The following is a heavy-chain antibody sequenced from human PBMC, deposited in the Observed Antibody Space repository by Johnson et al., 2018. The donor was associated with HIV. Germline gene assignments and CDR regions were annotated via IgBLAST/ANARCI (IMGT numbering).Heavy chain of an antibody. D-gene: IGHD6-13*01. CDR3: AKYRQQLVRSAFDI. Sequence: QVQLVESGGDLVKPGGSLRLSCAASGFIFSDYYMTWIRQAPGKGLESISYISSSGRTIYYADSVKGRFTMSRDNSKNTLYLQMNSLRAEDTAVYYCAKYRQQLVRSAFDIWGQGTMVTVSS. J-gene: IGHJ3*02. CDR2: ISSSGRTI. CDR1: GFIFSDYY. V-gene: IGHV3-11*04.